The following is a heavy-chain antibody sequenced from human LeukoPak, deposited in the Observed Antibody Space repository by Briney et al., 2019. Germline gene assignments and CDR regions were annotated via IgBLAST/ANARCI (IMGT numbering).Heavy chain of an antibody. CDR3: ARGDYYDSRFGY. D-gene: IGHD3-22*01. Sequence: PSETLSLTCTVSGGFISSYYWSWIRQPPGKGLEWIGYIYYSGSTNYNPSLKSRVTISVDTSKNQFSLKLSSVTAADTAVYYCARGDYYDSRFGYWGQGTLVTVSS. CDR1: GGFISSYY. J-gene: IGHJ4*02. CDR2: IYYSGST. V-gene: IGHV4-59*01.